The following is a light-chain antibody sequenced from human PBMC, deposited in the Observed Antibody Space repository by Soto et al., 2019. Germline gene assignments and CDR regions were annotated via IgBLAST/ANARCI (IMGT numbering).Light chain of an antibody. CDR1: RDIDTY. CDR3: QQSSSWPLT. V-gene: IGKV3-11*01. CDR2: DTF. J-gene: IGKJ4*01. Sequence: IVLTQSPASLSVSPGERATLSCRASRDIDTYLAWYQQRPGQAPRLFIYDTFNRASDAPDRFSGSGSGTVFTLTITDVAPEDSAIYFCQQSSSWPLTLAGGTKVDIK.